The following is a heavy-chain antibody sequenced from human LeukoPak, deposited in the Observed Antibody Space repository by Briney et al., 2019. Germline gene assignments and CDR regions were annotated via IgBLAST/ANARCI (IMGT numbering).Heavy chain of an antibody. J-gene: IGHJ4*02. CDR3: ARTQSQSGSYRYYFGY. CDR2: VYYIANT. Sequence: SETLSLTCTVTGASVGSAGYYWSWIRQPPGGGLEWIGYVYYIANTNYNPSLKSRVTMSVDPSKNQFSLKVKSVTAADTAMYYCARTQSQSGSYRYYFGYWGQGTLVTVSS. V-gene: IGHV4-61*08. D-gene: IGHD1-26*01. CDR1: GASVGSAGYY.